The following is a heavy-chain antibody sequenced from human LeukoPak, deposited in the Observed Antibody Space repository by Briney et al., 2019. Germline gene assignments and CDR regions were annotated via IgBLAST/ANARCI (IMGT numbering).Heavy chain of an antibody. CDR1: GFTFSGYG. V-gene: IGHV3-33*01. CDR2: IWYDGSKT. CDR3: ARDLNAFDI. Sequence: PGGSLRLSCVASGFTFSGYGMHWGRQAPGKGLEWVAVIWYDGSKTYHADSVKGRFTISRDNSKNTLYPQMNSLRAEDTAVYYCARDLNAFDIWGQGTMVIVSS. J-gene: IGHJ3*02. D-gene: IGHD3-9*01.